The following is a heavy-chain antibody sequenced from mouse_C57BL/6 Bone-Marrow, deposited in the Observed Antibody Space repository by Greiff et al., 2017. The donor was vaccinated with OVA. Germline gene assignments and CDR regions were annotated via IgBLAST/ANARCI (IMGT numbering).Heavy chain of an antibody. Sequence: VQLQQPGAELVMPGASVKLSCKASGYTFTSYWMHWVKQRPGQGLEWIGEIDPSDSYTNYNQKFKGKSTLTVDKSSSTAYMQLSSLTSEDSAVYYCARDGYDLNYFDYWGQGTTLTVSS. CDR2: IDPSDSYT. D-gene: IGHD2-2*01. V-gene: IGHV1-69*01. CDR3: ARDGYDLNYFDY. J-gene: IGHJ2*01. CDR1: GYTFTSYW.